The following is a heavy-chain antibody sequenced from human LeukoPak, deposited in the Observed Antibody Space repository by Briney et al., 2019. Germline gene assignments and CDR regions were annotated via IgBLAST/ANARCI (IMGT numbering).Heavy chain of an antibody. J-gene: IGHJ6*03. CDR1: GGSFSGYY. V-gene: IGHV4-34*01. CDR2: INHSGST. D-gene: IGHD3-10*01. Sequence: SETLSLTCAVYGGSFSGYYWSWIRQPPGKGLEWIGEINHSGSTNYNPSLKSRVTISVDTSKNQFSLKLSSVTAADTAVYYCARGDGWFGELFGYYYMDVWGKGTTVTVSS. CDR3: ARGDGWFGELFGYYYMDV.